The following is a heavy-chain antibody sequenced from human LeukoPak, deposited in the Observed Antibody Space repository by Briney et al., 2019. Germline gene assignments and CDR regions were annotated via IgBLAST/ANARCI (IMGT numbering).Heavy chain of an antibody. CDR2: FYYSGST. V-gene: IGHV4-39*01. Sequence: PSETLSLTCTVVSGGSISSSSYYWGWIRQPPGKGLEWIGSFYYSGSTYYNPSLKSRVTISADTSKNQFSLKLSSVTAADTAVYYCARQRDTYYDFSYFDYWGQGTLVTVSS. D-gene: IGHD3-3*01. J-gene: IGHJ4*02. CDR3: ARQRDTYYDFSYFDY. CDR1: GGSISSSSYY.